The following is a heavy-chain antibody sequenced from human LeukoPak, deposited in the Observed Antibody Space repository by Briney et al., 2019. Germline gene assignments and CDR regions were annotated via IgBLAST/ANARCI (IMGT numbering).Heavy chain of an antibody. CDR2: ISWNSGSI. Sequence: GGSLRLSCAASGFTFDDYAMHWVRQAPVKGLEWVSGISWNSGSIGYADSVKGRFTISRDNAKNSLYLQMNSLRAEDTALYYCAKDHVGYGSGSYSDYWGQGTLVTVSS. J-gene: IGHJ4*02. V-gene: IGHV3-9*01. CDR3: AKDHVGYGSGSYSDY. D-gene: IGHD3-10*01. CDR1: GFTFDDYA.